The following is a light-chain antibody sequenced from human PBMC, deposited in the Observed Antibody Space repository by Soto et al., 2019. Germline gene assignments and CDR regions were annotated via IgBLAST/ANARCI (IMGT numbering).Light chain of an antibody. Sequence: QSALTQPASVSGSPGQSITISCTGSSSDVGSHSRVSWIQQHPGKTTKLIIYEVTNRPSGVSSRFSGSKSGTTASLTISGLQAEDEADYYCTSFTSSNTWVFGGGTKLTVL. CDR1: SSDVGSHSR. J-gene: IGLJ3*02. V-gene: IGLV2-14*01. CDR2: EVT. CDR3: TSFTSSNTWV.